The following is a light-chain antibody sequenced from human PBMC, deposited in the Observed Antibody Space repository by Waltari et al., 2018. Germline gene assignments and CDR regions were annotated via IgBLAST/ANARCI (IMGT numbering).Light chain of an antibody. V-gene: IGKV3-11*01. CDR3: QQRSNWAPHT. J-gene: IGKJ2*01. Sequence: EIVLTQSPATLSLSPGDTATLSCRGSQSVGSYLAWYQQKPGQPPRLLIYDASNRATGVPARFRGSGSGTEFTLTISSLEAEDFAVYYCQQRSNWAPHTFGQGARLEIK. CDR1: QSVGSY. CDR2: DAS.